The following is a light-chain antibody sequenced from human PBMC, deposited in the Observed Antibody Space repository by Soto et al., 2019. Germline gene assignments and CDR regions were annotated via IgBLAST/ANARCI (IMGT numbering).Light chain of an antibody. Sequence: FMLTQPHSVSESPGKTVTISCTRSSGSIASNYVQWYQQRPGSAPTTVIYEDNQRRSGVPDRFSGSIDSSSNSASLAISGLKTEDEADYYCQSYDSSIVIFGGGTQLTVL. J-gene: IGLJ2*01. CDR1: SGSIASNY. V-gene: IGLV6-57*04. CDR2: EDN. CDR3: QSYDSSIVI.